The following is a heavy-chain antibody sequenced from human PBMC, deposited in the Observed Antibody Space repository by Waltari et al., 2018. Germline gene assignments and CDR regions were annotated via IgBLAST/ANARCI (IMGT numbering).Heavy chain of an antibody. Sequence: QVQLQESGPGLVKPSQTLSLTCTVSGGSISSGGYYWSWIRQHPGKGLEWIGYIYYSGSTYYNPSLKSRVTISVDTSKNQFSLKLSSVTAADTAVYYCARGGAHYYDSSGYSDAFDIWGQGTMVTVSS. CDR2: IYYSGST. V-gene: IGHV4-31*03. D-gene: IGHD3-22*01. CDR1: GGSISSGGYY. J-gene: IGHJ3*02. CDR3: ARGGAHYYDSSGYSDAFDI.